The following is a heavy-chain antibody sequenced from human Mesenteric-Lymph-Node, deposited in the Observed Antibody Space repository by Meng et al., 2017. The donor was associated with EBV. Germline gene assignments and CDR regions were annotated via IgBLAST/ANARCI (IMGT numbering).Heavy chain of an antibody. D-gene: IGHD6-13*01. J-gene: IGHJ4*02. V-gene: IGHV2-5*02. Sequence: QITLKESGPTLVKPAQTLTLTCTLSGVSLSSSGVGVGWIRQPPGKALEWLALIYWDDDKRYSPSLKTRLTITRDTSKNQVVLTLTNMDPVDTATYYCAYRLGSSWHYWSQGTLVTVSS. CDR2: IYWDDDK. CDR1: GVSLSSSGVG. CDR3: AYRLGSSWHY.